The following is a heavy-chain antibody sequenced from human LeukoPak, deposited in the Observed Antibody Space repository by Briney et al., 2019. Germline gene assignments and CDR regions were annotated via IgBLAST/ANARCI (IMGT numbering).Heavy chain of an antibody. Sequence: PGGSLRLSCAASGFTFSSYWMHWVRQAPGKGLAWVSRINSDGSSTSYADSVKGRFAISRDNAKNTLYLQMNSLRAEDTAVYYCARVLVRGVIDDYWGQGTLVTVSS. V-gene: IGHV3-74*01. CDR3: ARVLVRGVIDDY. D-gene: IGHD3-10*01. J-gene: IGHJ4*02. CDR2: INSDGSST. CDR1: GFTFSSYW.